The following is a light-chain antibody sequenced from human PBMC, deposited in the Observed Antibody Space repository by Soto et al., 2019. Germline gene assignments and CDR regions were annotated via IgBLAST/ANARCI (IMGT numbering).Light chain of an antibody. CDR1: SSDVGGYNY. V-gene: IGLV2-11*01. J-gene: IGLJ2*01. CDR3: CSYAGSYTVV. CDR2: DVN. Sequence: QSVLTQPRSVSGSPGQSVTISCTGTSSDVGGYNYVSWYQQHPGKAPKLMIYDVNKRPSGVPDGFSGSKSGNTASLTISGLQAEDEADYYCCSYAGSYTVVFGGGTKLTVL.